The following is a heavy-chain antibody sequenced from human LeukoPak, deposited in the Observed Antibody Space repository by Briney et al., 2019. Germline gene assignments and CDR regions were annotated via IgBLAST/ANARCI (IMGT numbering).Heavy chain of an antibody. J-gene: IGHJ3*02. D-gene: IGHD2/OR15-2a*01. CDR2: ITTDSSYI. CDR3: ARPRAPVTRISSFDM. Sequence: GGSLRLSCAASGFTFSFYTMNWVRQAPGKGPEWVSSITTDSSYIYYADSVKGRFTISRDNAKNSLSLQMNSLRAEDTAVYYCARPRAPVTRISSFDMWGQGTMVTVSS. V-gene: IGHV3-21*01. CDR1: GFTFSFYT.